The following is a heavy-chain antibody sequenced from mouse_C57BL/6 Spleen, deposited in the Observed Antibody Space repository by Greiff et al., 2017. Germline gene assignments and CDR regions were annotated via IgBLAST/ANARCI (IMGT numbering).Heavy chain of an antibody. D-gene: IGHD1-1*01. CDR2: INPSNGGT. V-gene: IGHV1-53*01. CDR3: ARWGTTVVAHWYFDV. Sequence: QVQLQQPGTELVKPGASVKLSCKASGYTFTSYWMHWVKRRPGQGLEWIGNINPSNGGTNYNEKFKSKATLTVDKSSSTAYMQLSSLTSEDSAVYYCARWGTTVVAHWYFDVWGTGTTVTVSS. CDR1: GYTFTSYW. J-gene: IGHJ1*03.